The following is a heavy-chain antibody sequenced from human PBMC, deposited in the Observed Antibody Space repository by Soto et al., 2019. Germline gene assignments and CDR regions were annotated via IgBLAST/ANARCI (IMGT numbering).Heavy chain of an antibody. Sequence: QVQLQESGPGLVKPSETLSLTCTVSGGSISSYYWSWIRQPPGKGLEWIGYIYYSGSTNYNPSLKSRVTISVDTSKNQCSLKLSSVTAADTAVYYCARMGSSGWYSPRYYYYGMDVWGQGTTVTVSS. D-gene: IGHD6-19*01. CDR2: IYYSGST. CDR3: ARMGSSGWYSPRYYYYGMDV. CDR1: GGSISSYY. V-gene: IGHV4-59*01. J-gene: IGHJ6*02.